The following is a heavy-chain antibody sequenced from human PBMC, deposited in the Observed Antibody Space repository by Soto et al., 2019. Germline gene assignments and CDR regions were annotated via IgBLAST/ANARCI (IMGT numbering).Heavy chain of an antibody. Sequence: EVQLVESGGGLVQPGGSLRLSCAASGFTFSSYWMSWVRQAPGKGLEWVANIKQDGSEKYYVDSVKGRFTISRDNAKNSLYLQMNSLSAADTAVYYCARVPSEYYYDSSGYIDYWGQGTLVTVSS. V-gene: IGHV3-7*03. J-gene: IGHJ4*02. CDR2: IKQDGSEK. CDR1: GFTFSSYW. D-gene: IGHD3-22*01. CDR3: ARVPSEYYYDSSGYIDY.